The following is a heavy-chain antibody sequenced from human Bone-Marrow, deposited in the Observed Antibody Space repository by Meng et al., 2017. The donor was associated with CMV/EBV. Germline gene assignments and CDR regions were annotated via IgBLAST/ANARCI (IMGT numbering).Heavy chain of an antibody. D-gene: IGHD2-2*01. J-gene: IGHJ5*02. Sequence: SETLSFTCTVSGGSISSSSYYWGWIRQPPGKGLEWIGSIYYSGSTYYNPSLKSRVTISVDTSKNQFSLKLSSVTAADTAVYYCARRTRSNFLRTSCALAWFAPFLQGTLVTVSS. CDR1: GGSISSSSYY. CDR2: IYYSGST. V-gene: IGHV4-39*07. CDR3: ARRTRSNFLRTSCALAWFAP.